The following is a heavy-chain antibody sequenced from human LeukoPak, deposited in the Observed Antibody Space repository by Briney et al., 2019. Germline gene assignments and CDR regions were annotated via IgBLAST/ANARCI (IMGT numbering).Heavy chain of an antibody. CDR1: GFTFSGYQ. J-gene: IGHJ3*02. Sequence: PGGSLRLSCAASGFTFSGYQMNWIRQAPGKGLEWVSYISSSGGTISYADSVKGRFTISRDNAKNSLYLQMNSLRAEDTAVYYCARDEYYYGSGADIWGQRTMVTVSS. CDR2: ISSSGGTI. V-gene: IGHV3-11*01. D-gene: IGHD3-10*01. CDR3: ARDEYYYGSGADI.